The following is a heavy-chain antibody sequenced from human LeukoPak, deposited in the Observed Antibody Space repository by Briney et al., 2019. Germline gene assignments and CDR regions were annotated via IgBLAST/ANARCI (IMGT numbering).Heavy chain of an antibody. J-gene: IGHJ3*02. D-gene: IGHD2-15*01. CDR3: ARGLGYCSGGSCPRRAFDI. CDR2: ISSSGSTI. V-gene: IGHV3-11*01. Sequence: GGSLRLSCAASGFTFSDYYMSWIRQATGKGLEWVSFISSSGSTIYYADSVKGRFTISRDNAKNSVYLQMNSLRAEDTAVYYCARGLGYCSGGSCPRRAFDIWGQGTVVTVSS. CDR1: GFTFSDYY.